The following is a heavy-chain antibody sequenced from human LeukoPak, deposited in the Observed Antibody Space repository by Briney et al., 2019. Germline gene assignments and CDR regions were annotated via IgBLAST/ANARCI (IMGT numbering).Heavy chain of an antibody. D-gene: IGHD4-23*01. CDR3: ARSGGMFYFDF. CDR1: GGSMSSYY. V-gene: IGHV4-59*01. Sequence: SETLSLTCSVSGGSMSSYYWNWIRLPPGKGLVWIGYIYYGGSTNYNPSLKSRVTISVDTSKNQFSLKLSSVTAADSAFYYCARSGGMFYFDFWGQGNLVTVSS. CDR2: IYYGGST. J-gene: IGHJ4*02.